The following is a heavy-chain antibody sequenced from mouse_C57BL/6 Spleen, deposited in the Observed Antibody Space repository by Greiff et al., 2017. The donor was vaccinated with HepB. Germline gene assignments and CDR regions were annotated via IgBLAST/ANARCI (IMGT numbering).Heavy chain of an antibody. CDR3: ARDTDYGKGMDY. V-gene: IGHV5-16*01. CDR1: GFTFSDYY. CDR2: INYDGSST. J-gene: IGHJ4*01. Sequence: EVKLVESEGGLVQPGSSMKLSCTASGFTFSDYYMAWVRQVPEKGLEWVANINYDGSSTYYLDSLKSRFIISRDNAKNLLYLQMSSLKSEDTATYYWARDTDYGKGMDYWGQGTSVTVSS. D-gene: IGHD1-1*01.